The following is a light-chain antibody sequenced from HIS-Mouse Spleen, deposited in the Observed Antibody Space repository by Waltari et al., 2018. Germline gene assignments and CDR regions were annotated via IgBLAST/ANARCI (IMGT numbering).Light chain of an antibody. CDR1: VLANKY. J-gene: IGLJ2*01. CDR2: KDS. CDR3: YSAADNNVV. V-gene: IGLV3-27*01. Sequence: SYELTQPSSVSVSPGQTARITCSGDVLANKYARWFQQKPGQAPVLVIYKDSERPSGRPERFAGSSSGTTVTLTISGAQVEDEADYYCYSAADNNVVFGGGTKLTVL.